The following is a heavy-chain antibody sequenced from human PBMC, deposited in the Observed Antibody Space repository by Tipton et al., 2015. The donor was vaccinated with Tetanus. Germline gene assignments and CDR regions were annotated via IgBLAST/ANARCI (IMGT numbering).Heavy chain of an antibody. CDR1: GFSFEDYG. D-gene: IGHD2-21*02. CDR3: AKLKSRGDSSAIEH. CDR2: VSASGNT. V-gene: IGHV3-20*04. J-gene: IGHJ4*02. Sequence: SLRLSCEASGFSFEDYGMSWVRQVPGKGLEWVSGVSASGNTNYADSVDGRFTISRDNAKNTMYLQMNSLRAEDTATYYCAKLKSRGDSSAIEHWGQGTLVTVSS.